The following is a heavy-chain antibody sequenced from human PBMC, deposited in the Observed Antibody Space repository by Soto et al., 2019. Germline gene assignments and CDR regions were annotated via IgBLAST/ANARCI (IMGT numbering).Heavy chain of an antibody. V-gene: IGHV5-51*01. J-gene: IGHJ6*02. Sequence: GESLKISCKGSGYRFTTYWIDWVRQMPGKGLEWMGIIYPGDSETRYSPSFQGRVTISADKSISTAYLPWSSLKASDNAMYYCARQEYRGHDPEDAMDVWGQGNTVTVSS. D-gene: IGHD5-12*01. CDR3: ARQEYRGHDPEDAMDV. CDR2: IYPGDSET. CDR1: GYRFTTYW.